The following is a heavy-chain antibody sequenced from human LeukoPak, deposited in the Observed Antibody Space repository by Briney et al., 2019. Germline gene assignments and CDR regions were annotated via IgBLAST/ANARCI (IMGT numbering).Heavy chain of an antibody. CDR2: IIPIFGTA. Sequence: GASVKLSCKASGGTFSSYAISWVRQAPGQGLEWMGGIIPIFGTANYAQKFQGRVTITTDESTSTAYMELSSLRSEDTAVYYCARGYYYDSSSYLPWDYWGQGTLVTVSS. V-gene: IGHV1-69*05. J-gene: IGHJ4*02. CDR1: GGTFSSYA. CDR3: ARGYYYDSSSYLPWDY. D-gene: IGHD3-22*01.